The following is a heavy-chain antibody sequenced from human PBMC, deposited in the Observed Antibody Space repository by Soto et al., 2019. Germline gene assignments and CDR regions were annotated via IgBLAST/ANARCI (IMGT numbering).Heavy chain of an antibody. Sequence: ASVKVSCKVSGYTLTELSMHWVRQAPGKGLEWMGGFDPEDGETNYAQKFQGRVTITADKSTSTAYMELSSLRSEDTAVYYCAREVSGSSSWDLGYYYGMDVWGQGTTVTVSS. CDR2: FDPEDGET. CDR3: AREVSGSSSWDLGYYYGMDV. V-gene: IGHV1-24*01. J-gene: IGHJ6*02. D-gene: IGHD6-13*01. CDR1: GYTLTELS.